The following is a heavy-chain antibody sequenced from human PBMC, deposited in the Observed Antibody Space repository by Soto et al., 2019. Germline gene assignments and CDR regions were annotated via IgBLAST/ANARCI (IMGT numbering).Heavy chain of an antibody. CDR1: GVPFSDYY. D-gene: IGHD1-26*01. Sequence: GGSLRLSCAASGVPFSDYYMSWIRQAPGKGLEWVSYISSSSSYTNYADSVKGRFTISRDNAKNSLYLQMNSLRAEDTAVYYCARVDSGSYYVDAFDIWGQGTMVTVSS. CDR3: ARVDSGSYYVDAFDI. V-gene: IGHV3-11*06. CDR2: ISSSSSYT. J-gene: IGHJ3*02.